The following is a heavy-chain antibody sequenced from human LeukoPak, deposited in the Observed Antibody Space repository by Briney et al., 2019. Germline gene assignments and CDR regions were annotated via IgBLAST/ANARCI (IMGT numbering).Heavy chain of an antibody. CDR3: ARFRQPANWFDP. Sequence: SETLSLTCTVSVGSISSGGYYWRWIRQHPGKGLEWIGYIYYSGSTYYNPSLKSRVTISVDTSKNQFSLKLSSVTAADTAVYYCARFRQPANWFDPWGQGTLVTVSS. CDR1: VGSISSGGYY. V-gene: IGHV4-31*03. J-gene: IGHJ5*02. CDR2: IYYSGST. D-gene: IGHD6-13*01.